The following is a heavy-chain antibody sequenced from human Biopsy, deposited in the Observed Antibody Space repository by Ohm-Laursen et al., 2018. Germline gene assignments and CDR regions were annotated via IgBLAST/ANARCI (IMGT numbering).Heavy chain of an antibody. D-gene: IGHD2-8*02. CDR1: GFTFSNSG. CDR2: ISYDGSKT. CDR3: AKDRDLNLLAWFDP. Sequence: SLRLSCAAPGFTFSNSGMHWVRQAPGKGLEWVAAISYDGSKTDYGDFVKRRLNISRDNSKNTLFLQLSSLRAEDTAVYHCAKDRDLNLLAWFDPWGQGTLVTVSS. V-gene: IGHV3-30*18. J-gene: IGHJ5*01.